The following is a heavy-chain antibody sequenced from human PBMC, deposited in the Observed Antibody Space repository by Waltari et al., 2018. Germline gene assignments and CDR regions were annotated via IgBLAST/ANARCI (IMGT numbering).Heavy chain of an antibody. D-gene: IGHD1-26*01. V-gene: IGHV4-38-2*02. CDR3: ARERVDTGSNLWSPRNPRFDP. Sequence: QVLLQESGPGLVTPSETLSLTCTVSGLYIRNGSFWAWIRQPPGEGLQWIGIIYHSGDAFYNSSRESRVTISVDTSKNQFSLEVNSLTAADTAVYYCARERVDTGSNLWSPRNPRFDPWGQGTLVTVSS. CDR2: IYHSGDA. CDR1: GLYIRNGSF. J-gene: IGHJ5*02.